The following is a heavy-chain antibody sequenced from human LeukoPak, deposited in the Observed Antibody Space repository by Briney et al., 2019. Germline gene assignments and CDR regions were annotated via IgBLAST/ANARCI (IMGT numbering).Heavy chain of an antibody. D-gene: IGHD3-3*01. J-gene: IGHJ3*02. V-gene: IGHV5-51*01. Sequence: GESLKISCKGSGHSFTSYWIGWVRQMPGKGLEWMGIIYPGDSDTRYSPSFQGQVTISADKSISTAYLQWSSLKASDTAMYYCARRYYDFWSGYWDAFDIWGQGTMVTVSS. CDR3: ARRYYDFWSGYWDAFDI. CDR1: GHSFTSYW. CDR2: IYPGDSDT.